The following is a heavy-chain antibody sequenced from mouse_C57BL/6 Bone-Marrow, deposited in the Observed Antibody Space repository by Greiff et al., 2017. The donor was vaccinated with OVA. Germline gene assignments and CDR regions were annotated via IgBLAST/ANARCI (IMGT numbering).Heavy chain of an antibody. CDR3: TTVPLRFYAMDY. CDR2: IDPENGDT. J-gene: IGHJ4*01. Sequence: EVKLQESGAELVRPGASVKLSCTASGLNIKDDYMHWVKQRPEQGLEWIGWIDPENGDTAYASKFQGKATITADTSSNTAYLQLSSLTSEDTAVYYCTTVPLRFYAMDYWGQGTSVTVSS. V-gene: IGHV14-4*01. CDR1: GLNIKDDY. D-gene: IGHD6-1*01.